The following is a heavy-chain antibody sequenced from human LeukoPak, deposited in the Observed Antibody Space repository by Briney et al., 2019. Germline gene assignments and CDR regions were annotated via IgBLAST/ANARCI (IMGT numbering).Heavy chain of an antibody. D-gene: IGHD3-10*01. Sequence: SVKVSCKASGGTFSSYAISWVRQAPGQGLEWMGRIIPIFGIANCAQKFQGRVTITADKSTSTAYMELSSLGSEDTAVYYCAIILWFGELIFDYWGQGTLVTVSS. V-gene: IGHV1-69*04. CDR3: AIILWFGELIFDY. CDR1: GGTFSSYA. CDR2: IIPIFGIA. J-gene: IGHJ4*02.